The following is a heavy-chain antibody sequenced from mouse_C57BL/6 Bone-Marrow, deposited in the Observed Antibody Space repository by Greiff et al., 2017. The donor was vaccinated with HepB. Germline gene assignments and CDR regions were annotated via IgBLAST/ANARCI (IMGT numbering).Heavy chain of an antibody. D-gene: IGHD1-1*01. Sequence: QVQLKQSGPGLVQPSQSLSITCTVSGFSLTSYGVHWVRQSPGKGLEWLGVIWSGGSTDYNAAFISRLSISKDNSKSQVFFKMNSLQAYDTAIYYCAREWHLDYYGSSYLFFDYWGQGTTLTVSS. CDR3: AREWHLDYYGSSYLFFDY. J-gene: IGHJ2*01. CDR2: IWSGGST. V-gene: IGHV2-2*01. CDR1: GFSLTSYG.